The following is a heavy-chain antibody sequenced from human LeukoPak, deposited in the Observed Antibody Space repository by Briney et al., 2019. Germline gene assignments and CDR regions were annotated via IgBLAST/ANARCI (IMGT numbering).Heavy chain of an antibody. D-gene: IGHD3-3*01. CDR1: GGSISSYY. J-gene: IGHJ4*02. CDR2: IYYSGST. CDR3: ARGRDDFWSGYYTFDY. Sequence: SETLSLTCTVSGGSISSYYWSWIRQPPGKGLEWIGYIYYSGSTNYSPSLKSRVTISVDTSKNQFSLKLSSVTAADTAVYYCARGRDDFWSGYYTFDYWGQGTLVTVSS. V-gene: IGHV4-59*01.